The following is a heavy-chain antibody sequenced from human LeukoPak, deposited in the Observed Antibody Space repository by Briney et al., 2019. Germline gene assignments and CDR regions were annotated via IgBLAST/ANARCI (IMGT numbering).Heavy chain of an antibody. CDR1: GFTFRSYS. V-gene: IGHV3-21*01. J-gene: IGHJ4*02. D-gene: IGHD4-17*01. CDR2: ISSSSSYI. Sequence: GGSLRLSCAASGFTFRSYSMNWVRQAPGKGLEWVSSISSSSSYIYYADSVKGRFTISRDNAKNSLYLQMNSLRAEDTAVYYCAREEPRYDDYEYWGQGTLVTVSS. CDR3: AREEPRYDDYEY.